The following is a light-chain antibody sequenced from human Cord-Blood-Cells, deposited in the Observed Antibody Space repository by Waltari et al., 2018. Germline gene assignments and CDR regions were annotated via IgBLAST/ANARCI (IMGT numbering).Light chain of an antibody. CDR1: QSLLHSNGYNY. Sequence: DIVMTQSPLSLPVTPGEQASISCSPSQSLLHSNGYNYLDWYLQKPGQSPQLLIYLGSNRASGVPDRFSGSGSGTDFTLKISRVEAEDVGVYYCMQALQTPRTFGQGTKLEIK. CDR2: LGS. J-gene: IGKJ2*02. V-gene: IGKV2-28*01. CDR3: MQALQTPRT.